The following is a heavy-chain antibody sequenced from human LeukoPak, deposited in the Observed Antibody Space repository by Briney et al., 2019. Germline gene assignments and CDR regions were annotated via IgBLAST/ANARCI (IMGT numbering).Heavy chain of an antibody. Sequence: GASVKVSCKASGYTFASYGISWVRQAPGQGLEWMGRIIPILGIANYAQRFQGRVTITADKSTSTAYMELSSLRSEDTAVYYCARGSSWYGLDYWGQGTLVTVSS. CDR3: ARGSSWYGLDY. CDR1: GYTFASYG. D-gene: IGHD6-13*01. V-gene: IGHV1-69*04. CDR2: IIPILGIA. J-gene: IGHJ4*02.